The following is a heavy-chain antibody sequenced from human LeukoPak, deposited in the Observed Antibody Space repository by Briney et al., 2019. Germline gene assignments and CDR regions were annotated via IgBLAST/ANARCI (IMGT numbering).Heavy chain of an antibody. J-gene: IGHJ6*04. CDR1: GGSISSYY. CDR2: IYYSGST. Sequence: PSETLSLTCTVSGGSISSYYWSWIRQPPGKGLEWIGYIYYSGSTNYNPSLKSRVTISVDTSKNQFSLKLSSVTAADTAVYYCARHQLPDLYYYYYGMDVWGKGTTVTVSS. D-gene: IGHD2-2*01. CDR3: ARHQLPDLYYYYYGMDV. V-gene: IGHV4-59*01.